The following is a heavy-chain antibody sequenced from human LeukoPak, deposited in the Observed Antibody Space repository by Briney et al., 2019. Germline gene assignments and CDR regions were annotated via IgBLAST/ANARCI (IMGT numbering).Heavy chain of an antibody. CDR2: INPNSGGT. D-gene: IGHD5-24*01. J-gene: IGHJ3*02. CDR3: ARGMATTDAFDI. CDR1: VYTFTGYY. V-gene: IGHV1-2*02. Sequence: SVKVSCKASVYTFTGYYMHWVRQAPGQGLEWMGWINPNSGGTNYAQKFQGRVTMTRDTSISTAYMELSRLRSDDTAVYCCARGMATTDAFDIWGQGTMVTVSS.